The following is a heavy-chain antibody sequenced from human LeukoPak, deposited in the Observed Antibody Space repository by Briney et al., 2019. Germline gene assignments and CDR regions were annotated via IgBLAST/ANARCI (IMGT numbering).Heavy chain of an antibody. CDR1: GFTFSSYA. Sequence: GGSLRLSCAASGFTFSSYAMSWVRQAPGKGLERVSAISGSGGSTYYADSVKGRFTISRDNSKNTLYLQMNSLRAEDTAVYYCAKDAYYYDSSGSTFWGQGTLVTVPS. V-gene: IGHV3-23*01. CDR3: AKDAYYYDSSGSTF. D-gene: IGHD3-22*01. J-gene: IGHJ4*02. CDR2: ISGSGGST.